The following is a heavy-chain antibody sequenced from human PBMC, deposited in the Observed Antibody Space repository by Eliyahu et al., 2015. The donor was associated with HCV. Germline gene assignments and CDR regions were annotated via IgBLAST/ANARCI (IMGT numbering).Heavy chain of an antibody. D-gene: IGHD3-10*02. CDR2: ITYDGSNT. CDR3: AREWAAYVPAY. CDR1: GFTFSEYA. J-gene: IGHJ4*02. Sequence: QVQLVESGGGVVQPGESLRLSCAASGFTFSEYAMNWVRQAPGQGLGGGGLITYDGSNTFYADSVKGRFTISRDNSKNSLYLQMISLRPEDTALYYCAREWAAYVPAYWGQGTLVTVSS. V-gene: IGHV3-30-3*01.